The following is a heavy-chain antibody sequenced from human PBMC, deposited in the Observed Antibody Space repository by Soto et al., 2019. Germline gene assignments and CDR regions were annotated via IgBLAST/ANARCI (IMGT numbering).Heavy chain of an antibody. V-gene: IGHV3-7*01. Sequence: ESGGGLVQPGGSLRLSCAASGFSFSSSWMSWVRQAPGKGLEWVGNIRQDGSEKYYVDSVKGRFTLSRDNAKNTVHLQMNSLRVEDTAVYYCARGIAGTFDYWGQGTLVTVSS. J-gene: IGHJ4*02. CDR1: GFSFSSSW. CDR2: IRQDGSEK. CDR3: ARGIAGTFDY. D-gene: IGHD6-13*01.